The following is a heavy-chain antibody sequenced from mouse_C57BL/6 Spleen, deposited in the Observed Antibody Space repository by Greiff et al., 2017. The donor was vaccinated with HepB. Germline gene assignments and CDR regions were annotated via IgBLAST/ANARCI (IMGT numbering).Heavy chain of an antibody. CDR2: IRNKANGYTT. Sequence: EVKLMESGGGLVQPGGSLSLSCAASGFTFTDYYMSWVRQPPGKALEWLGFIRNKANGYTTEYSASVKGRFTISRDNSQSILYLQMNALRAEDSATYYCARYIGSNYWYFDVRGTGTTVTVSS. D-gene: IGHD1-1*01. J-gene: IGHJ1*03. CDR1: GFTFTDYY. CDR3: ARYIGSNYWYFDV. V-gene: IGHV7-3*01.